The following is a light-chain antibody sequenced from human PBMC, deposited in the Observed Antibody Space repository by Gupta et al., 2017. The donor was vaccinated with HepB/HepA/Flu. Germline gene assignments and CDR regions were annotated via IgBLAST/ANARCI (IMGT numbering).Light chain of an antibody. CDR2: KAS. CDR3: QQYSNWYT. J-gene: IGKJ2*01. V-gene: IGKV1-5*03. Sequence: DIQMTQSPSTLSASVGDRVTVTCRASQRIDTLLAWYQQKPGKAPKLLSYKASTLESGVPSRFSGSGSGTEFTLTISSLQPDDFATYYCQQYSNWYTFGQGTKLEIK. CDR1: QRIDTL.